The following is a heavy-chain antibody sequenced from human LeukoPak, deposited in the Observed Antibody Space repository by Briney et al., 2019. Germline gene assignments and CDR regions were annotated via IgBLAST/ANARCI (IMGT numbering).Heavy chain of an antibody. CDR1: GFTFSSYG. Sequence: GGSLRLSCAASGFTFSSYGMHWVRQAPGKGLEWVAVISYDGSNKYYADSVKGRSTTSRDNSRNMVYLQMNSLRVEDTALYYCVKGSNWGGDNWGQGALVTVSS. CDR3: VKGSNWGGDN. CDR2: ISYDGSNK. V-gene: IGHV3-30*18. J-gene: IGHJ4*02. D-gene: IGHD7-27*01.